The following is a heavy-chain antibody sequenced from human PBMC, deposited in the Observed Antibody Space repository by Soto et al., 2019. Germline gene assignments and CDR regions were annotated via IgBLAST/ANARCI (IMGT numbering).Heavy chain of an antibody. J-gene: IGHJ4*02. CDR1: GGSISSSSYF. Sequence: SETLSLTCTVSGGSISSSSYFWGWIRQPPGKGLEWIGSIYYSGSTYYNPSLKSRVTISVDTSKSQFSLKLSSVTAADTAVYYCVRHPGYGLYYFAYWGQGTLVTVSS. CDR3: VRHPGYGLYYFAY. V-gene: IGHV4-39*01. CDR2: IYYSGST. D-gene: IGHD5-18*01.